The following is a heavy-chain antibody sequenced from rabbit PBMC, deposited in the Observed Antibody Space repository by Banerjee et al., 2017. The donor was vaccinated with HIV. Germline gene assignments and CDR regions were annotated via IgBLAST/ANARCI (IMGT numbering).Heavy chain of an antibody. J-gene: IGHJ3*01. CDR1: GIDFSSYG. V-gene: IGHV1S47*01. CDR2: IYPDYGST. Sequence: QEQLVESGGGLVTLGGSLKLSCKASGIDFSSYGISWVRQAPGKGLEWIAYIYPDYGSTDYASWVNGRFTISLDNAQNTVFLQMTSLTAADTATYFCARAPSNSDYRLTRLDLWGPGTLVTVS. CDR3: ARAPSNSDYRLTRLDL. D-gene: IGHD1-1*01.